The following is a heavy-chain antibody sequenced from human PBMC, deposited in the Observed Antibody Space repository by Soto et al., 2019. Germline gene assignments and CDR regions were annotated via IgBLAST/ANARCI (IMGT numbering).Heavy chain of an antibody. J-gene: IGHJ3*02. CDR1: GFSFSTYA. CDR2: ISGRGGST. Sequence: PGGSLRLSCAASGFSFSTYALFWVRQAPGKRLDWVSVISGRGGSTDYAGSVKGRFTISRDNSKNALFLQMNSLRAEDTALYYCAKVGGSGWFDAFDIWGQGTMVTVSS. CDR3: AKVGGSGWFDAFDI. D-gene: IGHD6-19*01. V-gene: IGHV3-23*01.